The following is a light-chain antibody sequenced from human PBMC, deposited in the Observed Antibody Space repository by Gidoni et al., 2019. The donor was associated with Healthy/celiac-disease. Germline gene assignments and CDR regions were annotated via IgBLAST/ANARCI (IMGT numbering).Light chain of an antibody. CDR3: QQYNSWT. Sequence: DIPMTQSPSTLSASVGERVTITCRASQSISSWLAWYQQKPGKAPKLRIDKASSLESGVPSRFSGSGSGTECTLTISSLQPDDFATYYCQQYNSWTFGQGTKVESK. CDR1: QSISSW. J-gene: IGKJ1*01. CDR2: KAS. V-gene: IGKV1-5*03.